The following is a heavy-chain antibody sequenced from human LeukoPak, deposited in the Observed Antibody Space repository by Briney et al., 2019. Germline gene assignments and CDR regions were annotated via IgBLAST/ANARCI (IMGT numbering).Heavy chain of an antibody. CDR3: AKAPVTTCRGAYCYPFDY. CDR1: GFTLSSYA. Sequence: GESLRLSCAASGFTLSSYAMSWVRQAPGKGLEWVSAISDSGNTYHADSVKGRFTISRDSSKNTLFLQMNRLRPEDAAVYYCAKAPVTTCRGAYCYPFDYWGQGTLVTVSS. CDR2: ISDSGNT. D-gene: IGHD2-21*01. V-gene: IGHV3-23*01. J-gene: IGHJ4*02.